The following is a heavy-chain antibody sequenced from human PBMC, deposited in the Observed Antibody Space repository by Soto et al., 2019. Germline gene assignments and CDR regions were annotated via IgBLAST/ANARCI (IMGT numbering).Heavy chain of an antibody. D-gene: IGHD6-13*01. CDR3: AKDEGAAVESPGD. V-gene: IGHV3-43*01. Sequence: EVQLVESGGTVIQVGGSLRLSCAASGFIFDDFTMHWVRLVPGKGLQWVSYINWDGRIAMYADSVKGRFTISRDNTNNNLYLQMNSLRSDDTSLYYWAKDEGAAVESPGDWGHGTLVTVSS. J-gene: IGHJ4*01. CDR2: INWDGRIA. CDR1: GFIFDDFT.